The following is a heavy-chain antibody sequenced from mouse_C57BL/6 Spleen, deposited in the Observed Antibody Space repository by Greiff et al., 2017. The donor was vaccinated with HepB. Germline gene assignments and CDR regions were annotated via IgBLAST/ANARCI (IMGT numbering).Heavy chain of an antibody. CDR2: ISDGGSYT. D-gene: IGHD2-3*01. Sequence: EVQLVESGGGLVKPGGSLKLSCAASGFTFSSYAMPWVRQTPEKRLEWVATISDGGSYTYYPDNVKGRFTISKDNATNNLYLQMSHLKSEDTAMYYCARVFYDGYYGYWGQGTTLTVSS. CDR3: ARVFYDGYYGY. CDR1: GFTFSSYA. V-gene: IGHV5-4*01. J-gene: IGHJ2*01.